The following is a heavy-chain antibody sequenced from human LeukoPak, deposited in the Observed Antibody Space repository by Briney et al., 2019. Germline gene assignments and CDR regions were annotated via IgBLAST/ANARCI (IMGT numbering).Heavy chain of an antibody. J-gene: IGHJ4*02. CDR3: ARGMITFGGVIVPFDY. CDR2: IYYSGST. Sequence: PSETLSLTCTVSGGSISSYYWSWIRQPPGKGLEWIGYIYYSGSTNYNPSLKSRVTISVDTSKNQFSLKLSSVTAADTAVYYYARGMITFGGVIVPFDYWGQGTLVTVSS. D-gene: IGHD3-16*02. V-gene: IGHV4-59*01. CDR1: GGSISSYY.